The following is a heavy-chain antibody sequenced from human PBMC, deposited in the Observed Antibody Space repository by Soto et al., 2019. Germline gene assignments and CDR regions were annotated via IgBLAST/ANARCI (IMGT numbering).Heavy chain of an antibody. J-gene: IGHJ4*02. D-gene: IGHD6-13*01. CDR1: GFTFSTYG. CDR3: AKEYGSTWIDH. CDR2: MSYDGTKQ. V-gene: IGHV3-30*18. Sequence: GGSLRLSCAASGFTFSTYGMHWVRQAPGKGLEWVAAMSYDGTKQYYVDSVKGRFTISRDNSRNTLFPQLNSPRDEDTAVYYCAKEYGSTWIDHWGQGTPVTVSS.